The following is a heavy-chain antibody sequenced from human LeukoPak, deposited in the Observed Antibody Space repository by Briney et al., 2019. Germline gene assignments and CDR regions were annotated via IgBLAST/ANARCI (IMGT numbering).Heavy chain of an antibody. D-gene: IGHD6-19*01. CDR3: ARMSSAWPPGWFDP. J-gene: IGHJ5*02. Sequence: SETLSLTCTASGGSISSHFWSWIRQPPGKELEWIGYIYSSESANYHPSLKSRITISVDTSKNQFSLKLSSVTAADTAVYYCARMSSAWPPGWFDPWGQGTQVTVSS. CDR2: IYSSESA. CDR1: GGSISSHF. V-gene: IGHV4-59*08.